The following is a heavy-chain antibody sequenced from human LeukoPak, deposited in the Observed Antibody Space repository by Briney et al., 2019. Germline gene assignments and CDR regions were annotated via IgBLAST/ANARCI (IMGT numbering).Heavy chain of an antibody. CDR1: GGTFSSYA. V-gene: IGHV1-69*05. J-gene: IGHJ4*02. CDR2: IIPIFGTA. D-gene: IGHD4-17*01. Sequence: SVKVSCKASGGTFSSYAISWVRQAPGQGLEWMGRIIPIFGTANYAQKFQGGVTITTDESTSTAYMELSSLRSEDTAVYYCAVPEGTTVTGYWGQGTLVTVSS. CDR3: AVPEGTTVTGY.